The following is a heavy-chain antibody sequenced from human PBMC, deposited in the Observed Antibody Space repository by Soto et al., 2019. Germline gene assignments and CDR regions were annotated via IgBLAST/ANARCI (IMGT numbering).Heavy chain of an antibody. CDR1: GGTFSSYA. V-gene: IGHV1-69*12. CDR2: IIPIFGTA. D-gene: IGHD5-12*01. J-gene: IGHJ6*02. CDR3: ASSVAKYYYYGMDV. Sequence: QVQMVQSGAEVKKPGSSVKVSCKASGGTFSSYAISWVRQAPGQGLEWMGGIIPIFGTANYAQKFQGRVTITADESTSTAYMELSSLRPEDTAVYCASSVAKYYYYGMDVWGQGTTVTVSS.